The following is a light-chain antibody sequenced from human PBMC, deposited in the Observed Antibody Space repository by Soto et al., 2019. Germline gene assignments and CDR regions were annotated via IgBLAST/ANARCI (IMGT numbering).Light chain of an antibody. V-gene: IGLV2-14*01. Sequence: SALTQPASVSGSPGQSITISCTGTSSDVGGYNYVSWYQQHPGKAPKLMIYDVSNRPSGVSNRFSGSKSGNTASLTISGLQAEDEADYYCSSYTSSSTVFGGGTKLTVL. J-gene: IGLJ2*01. CDR1: SSDVGGYNY. CDR2: DVS. CDR3: SSYTSSSTV.